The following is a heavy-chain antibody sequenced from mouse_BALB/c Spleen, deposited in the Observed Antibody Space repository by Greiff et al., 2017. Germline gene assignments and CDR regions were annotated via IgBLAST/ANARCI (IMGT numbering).Heavy chain of an antibody. CDR3: ARQTMITEAWFAY. J-gene: IGHJ3*01. CDR1: GFAFSSYD. Sequence: EVQRVESGGGLVKPGGSLKLSCAASGFAFSSYDMSWVRQTPGKRLEWVAYISSGGGSTHYPDTVKGRFTISRDNAKNTLYLQMSSLKSEDTAMYYGARQTMITEAWFAYWGQGTLVTVSA. D-gene: IGHD2-4*01. V-gene: IGHV5-12-1*01. CDR2: ISSGGGST.